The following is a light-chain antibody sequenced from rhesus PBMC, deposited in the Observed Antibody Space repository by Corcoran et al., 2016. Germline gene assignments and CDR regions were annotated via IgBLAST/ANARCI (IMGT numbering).Light chain of an antibody. CDR3: LQYNTLPWT. V-gene: IGKV1-94*01. Sequence: DIQMTQSPSSLSASVGDRVTVSCRASQGINKELSWYQQKPGKAPTLLISAASRLQTGFSSRFGGSGSGTDCTLTISSLQPEDVATYYCLQYNTLPWTFGQGTKVEIK. CDR1: QGINKE. J-gene: IGKJ1*01. CDR2: AAS.